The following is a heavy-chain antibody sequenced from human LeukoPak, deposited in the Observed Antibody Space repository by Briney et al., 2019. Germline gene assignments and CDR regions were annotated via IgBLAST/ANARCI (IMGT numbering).Heavy chain of an antibody. V-gene: IGHV3-21*01. J-gene: IGHJ6*02. Sequence: KTGGSLRLSCAASGFTFSSYSVNWVRQAPGKGLEWVSSISSSSSYIYYADSVKGRFTISRDNAKNSLYLQMNSLRAEDTAVYYCARDFWSGYTNYYYYYGMDVWGQGTTVTVSS. CDR2: ISSSSSYI. CDR1: GFTFSSYS. CDR3: ARDFWSGYTNYYYYYGMDV. D-gene: IGHD3-3*01.